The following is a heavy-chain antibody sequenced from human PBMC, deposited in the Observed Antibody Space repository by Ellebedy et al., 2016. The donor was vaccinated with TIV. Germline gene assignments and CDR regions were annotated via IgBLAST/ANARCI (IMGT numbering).Heavy chain of an antibody. CDR2: ISAGGLST. V-gene: IGHV3-23*01. Sequence: GGSLRLSXAASGFTFRNDWMHWVRQAPGKGLEWVSTISAGGLSTYLADSVKGRFTISRDNSKNTLYLQMNSLRAEDTAVYYCAKGVSGSYLIDYWGQGILVTVSS. J-gene: IGHJ4*02. CDR1: GFTFRNDW. D-gene: IGHD1-26*01. CDR3: AKGVSGSYLIDY.